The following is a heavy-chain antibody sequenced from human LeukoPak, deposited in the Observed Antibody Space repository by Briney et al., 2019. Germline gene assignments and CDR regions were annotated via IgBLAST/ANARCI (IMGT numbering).Heavy chain of an antibody. CDR2: IYTSGST. CDR3: TRDKGATLGGFDY. V-gene: IGHV4-61*02. J-gene: IGHJ4*02. Sequence: SETLSLTCTVSGGSISSGDYYWSWIRQPAGKGLEWIGRIYTSGSTNYNPSLKSRVTMSVDTSKNQFSLKLSSVTAADTAVYYCTRDKGATLGGFDYWGQGTLVTVSS. CDR1: GGSISSGDYY. D-gene: IGHD1-26*01.